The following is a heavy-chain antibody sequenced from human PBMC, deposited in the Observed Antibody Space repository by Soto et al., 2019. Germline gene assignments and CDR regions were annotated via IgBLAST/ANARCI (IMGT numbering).Heavy chain of an antibody. V-gene: IGHV3-7*01. J-gene: IGHJ4*02. Sequence: GGSLRLSCAASGFTFSSSWMNWVRQAPGKGLEWVANIRQDGGEKYYVDSVKGRFTISRDNAQNSLYLQMNSLRAEDTAVFYCARSLYSSGWNPFDSWGQGTLVTVSS. CDR3: ARSLYSSGWNPFDS. D-gene: IGHD6-19*01. CDR1: GFTFSSSW. CDR2: IRQDGGEK.